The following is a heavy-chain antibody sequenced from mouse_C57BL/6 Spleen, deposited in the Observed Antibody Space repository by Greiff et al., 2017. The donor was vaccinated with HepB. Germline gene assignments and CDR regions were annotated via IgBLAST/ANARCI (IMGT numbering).Heavy chain of an antibody. CDR2: IDPSDSYT. CDR3: ARSVGNYGYYAMDY. D-gene: IGHD2-1*01. J-gene: IGHJ4*01. CDR1: GYTFTSYW. Sequence: QVQLQQPGAELVMPGASVKLSCKASGYTFTSYWMHWVKQRPGQGLEWIGEIDPSDSYTNYNQKFKGNSTLTVDKSSSTAYMQLSSLTSEDSAVDYCARSVGNYGYYAMDYWGQGTSVTVSS. V-gene: IGHV1-69*01.